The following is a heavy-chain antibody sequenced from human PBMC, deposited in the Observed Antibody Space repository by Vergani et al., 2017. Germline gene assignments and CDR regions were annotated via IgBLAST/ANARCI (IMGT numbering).Heavy chain of an antibody. CDR2: IYYSGST. CDR3: ARVAKEYGDLGD. V-gene: IGHV4-59*01. D-gene: IGHD4-17*01. CDR1: GGSISSYY. J-gene: IGHJ4*02. Sequence: QVQLQESGPGLVKPSETLSLTCTVSGGSISSYYWSWIRQPPGKGLEWIGYIYYSGSTNYNPSLKSRVTISVDTSKNHVSLKLSSVTAADTAVYYCARVAKEYGDLGDWGQGTLVTVSS.